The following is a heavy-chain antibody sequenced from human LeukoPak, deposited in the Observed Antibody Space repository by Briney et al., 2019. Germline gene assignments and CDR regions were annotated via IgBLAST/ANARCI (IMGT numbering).Heavy chain of an antibody. CDR3: TIGGGWLTDY. D-gene: IGHD6-19*01. CDR2: LHHSGTT. Sequence: SETLSLTCTVSGGSLSSGYWGWMRQSPGRGLEWIGFLHHSGTTEYNTSLKSRVTISVDTSKKQFSLRLGSVTAADTAVYYCTIGGGWLTDYWGQGSLVTVSS. J-gene: IGHJ4*02. CDR1: GGSLSSGY. V-gene: IGHV4-59*01.